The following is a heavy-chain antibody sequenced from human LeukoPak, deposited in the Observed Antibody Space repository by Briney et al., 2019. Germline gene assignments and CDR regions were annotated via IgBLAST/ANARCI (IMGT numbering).Heavy chain of an antibody. CDR3: ARLTVRPCGGDCFTEADY. CDR2: IIPIFGTA. V-gene: IGHV1-69*06. Sequence: GASVKVSCKASGGTFSSYAISWVRQAPGQGLEWMGGIIPIFGTANYAQKFQGRVTITADTSTSTAYMELRSLRSDDTAVYYCARLTVRPCGGDCFTEADYWGQGTLVIVSS. J-gene: IGHJ4*02. D-gene: IGHD2-21*02. CDR1: GGTFSSYA.